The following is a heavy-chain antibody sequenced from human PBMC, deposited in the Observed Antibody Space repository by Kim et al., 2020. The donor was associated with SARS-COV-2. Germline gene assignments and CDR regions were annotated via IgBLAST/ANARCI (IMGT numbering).Heavy chain of an antibody. CDR2: IKSKTDGGTT. J-gene: IGHJ4*02. Sequence: GGSLRLSCAASGFTFSNAWMSWVRQAPGKGLEWVGRIKSKTDGGTTDYAAPVKGRFTISRDDSKNTLYLQMNSLKTEDTAVYYCTTESEGYYDSSGYYYEGDYWGQGTLVTVSS. D-gene: IGHD3-22*01. CDR1: GFTFSNAW. V-gene: IGHV3-15*01. CDR3: TTESEGYYDSSGYYYEGDY.